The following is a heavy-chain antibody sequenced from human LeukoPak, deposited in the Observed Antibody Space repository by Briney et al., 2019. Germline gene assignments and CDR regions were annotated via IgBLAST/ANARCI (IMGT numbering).Heavy chain of an antibody. V-gene: IGHV3-30-3*01. J-gene: IGHJ4*02. CDR1: GFTISSYA. CDR3: ARARRGCSTTSCYGGNFDY. CDR2: ISYDGSNK. Sequence: GGSLRLSCAASGFTISSYAMHWVRQAPGKGLEWVAVISYDGSNKYYADSVKGRFTISRDNSKNTLYLQMNSLRAEDTAVYYCARARRGCSTTSCYGGNFDYWGQGTLVTVSS. D-gene: IGHD2-2*01.